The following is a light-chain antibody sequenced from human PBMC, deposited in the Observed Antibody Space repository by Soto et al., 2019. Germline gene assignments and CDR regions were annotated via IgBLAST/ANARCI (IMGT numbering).Light chain of an antibody. J-gene: IGKJ1*01. V-gene: IGKV1-5*03. CDR1: PTIGRC. CDR2: KAS. CDR3: QHYNSYSEA. Sequence: TLSGSVGDRVTITCRASPTIGRCLAWWXXTPVKAPKLLIYKASTLKSGVPSRFSGSGSGTEFTLTISSLQPDDFATYYCQHYNSYSEAFGQGTK.